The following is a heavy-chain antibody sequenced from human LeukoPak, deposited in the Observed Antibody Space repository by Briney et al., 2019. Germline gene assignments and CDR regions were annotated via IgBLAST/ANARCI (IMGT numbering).Heavy chain of an antibody. J-gene: IGHJ4*02. Sequence: GGSLRLSCAASGFTFSSYWMSCVRQAPGKGLEWVANIKQDGSEKYYVDSVKGRFTISRDNAKNSLYLQMNSLRAEDTAVYYCARDPGGPGWNYGGYFDYWGQGTLVTVSS. V-gene: IGHV3-7*01. CDR3: ARDPGGPGWNYGGYFDY. D-gene: IGHD1-7*01. CDR2: IKQDGSEK. CDR1: GFTFSSYW.